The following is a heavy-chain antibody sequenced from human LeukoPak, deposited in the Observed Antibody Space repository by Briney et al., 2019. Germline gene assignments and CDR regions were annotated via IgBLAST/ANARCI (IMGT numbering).Heavy chain of an antibody. CDR3: ASYGSGSNWSDP. Sequence: SVKVSCKASGGTFSSYAISWVRQAPGQGLEWMGRIIPILGIANYAQKFQGRVTITADKSTSTAYMELSSLRSEDTAVYYCASYGSGSNWSDPWGQGTLVTVSS. CDR1: GGTFSSYA. V-gene: IGHV1-69*04. D-gene: IGHD3-10*01. J-gene: IGHJ5*02. CDR2: IIPILGIA.